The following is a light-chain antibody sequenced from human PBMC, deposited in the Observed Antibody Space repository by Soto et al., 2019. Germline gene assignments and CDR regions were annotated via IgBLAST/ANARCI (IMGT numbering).Light chain of an antibody. Sequence: EIVLTQSPGTLSLSPGERVTLSCRASQSVSSSHLAWYQKKPGQAPRLLIYGASSRATGIPDRFSGSGSGTDFTLTISRLEPEDVVVYYCQQYGSSPLTFGGGTKVEIK. CDR3: QQYGSSPLT. CDR2: GAS. V-gene: IGKV3-20*01. J-gene: IGKJ4*01. CDR1: QSVSSSH.